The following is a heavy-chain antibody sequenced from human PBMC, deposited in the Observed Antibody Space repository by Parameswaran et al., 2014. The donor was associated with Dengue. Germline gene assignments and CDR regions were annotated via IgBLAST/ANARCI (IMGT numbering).Heavy chain of an antibody. J-gene: IGHJ6*02. V-gene: IGHV3-53*01. CDR2: IYSGGST. CDR3: ARGRLGMDV. Sequence: WIRQPPGKGLEWVSVIYSGGSTYYADSVKGRFTISRGNSKNTLYLQMNSLRAEDTAVYYCARGRLGMDVWGQGTTVTVSS.